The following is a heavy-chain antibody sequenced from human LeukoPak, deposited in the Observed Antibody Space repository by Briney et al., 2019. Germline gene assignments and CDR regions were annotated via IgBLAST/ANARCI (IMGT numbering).Heavy chain of an antibody. D-gene: IGHD3-16*01. CDR2: ISKSGDHT. J-gene: IGHJ6*02. Sequence: GGSLRLSCAVSGLTFNNYAMSWVCQAPGKGLEWVSAISKSGDHTYYAASAKGRFTIYRDNSKNTQYLQMNSLRAEDTAVYYCATSWGPDTSAFRWGRDGMDVWGQGTTVIVS. CDR3: ATSWGPDTSAFRWGRDGMDV. V-gene: IGHV3-23*01. CDR1: GLTFNNYA.